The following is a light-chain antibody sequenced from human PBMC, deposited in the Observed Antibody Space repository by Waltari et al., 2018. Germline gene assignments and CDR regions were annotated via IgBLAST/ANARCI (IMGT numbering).Light chain of an antibody. J-gene: IGKJ1*01. CDR2: AAT. V-gene: IGKV1-39*01. CDR3: QQSYSTRWT. Sequence: DIQMTQSPSSLSASVGDRVTITCQTSQSIDIYLHWYQQKAGKAPRLLLYAATHLQNGVPSRFSGSGSETDFTLTISSLQPEYFATYYCQQSYSTRWTFGQGTVVELK. CDR1: QSIDIY.